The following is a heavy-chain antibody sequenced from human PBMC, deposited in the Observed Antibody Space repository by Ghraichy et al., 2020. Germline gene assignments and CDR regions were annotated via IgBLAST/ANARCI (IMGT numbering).Heavy chain of an antibody. D-gene: IGHD3-3*01. J-gene: IGHJ3*02. CDR3: ASRRKYYDFWAAPRRGAFDI. Sequence: SESLSLTCAVYGVSFSGYYWSWIRQPPGKGLEWIGEINHSRSTNYNPSLKSRVTISVDTSNNQFSLQLSSVTAADTAVYYCASRRKYYDFWAAPRRGAFDIWGQGTMVTVSS. V-gene: IGHV4-34*01. CDR2: INHSRST. CDR1: GVSFSGYY.